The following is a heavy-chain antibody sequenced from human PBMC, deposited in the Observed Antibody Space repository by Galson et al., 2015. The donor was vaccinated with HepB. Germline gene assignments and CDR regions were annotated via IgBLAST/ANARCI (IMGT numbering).Heavy chain of an antibody. Sequence: SLRLSCAASGFIFSNYGMHWVRQAPGKGLEWVALIWRDGTNKYYSDSVKGRFTISRDNAKNSLYLQMNSLRAEDTAVYYCARQSGRWLQLALDYWGQGTLVTVSS. CDR2: IWRDGTNK. J-gene: IGHJ4*02. CDR1: GFIFSNYG. CDR3: ARQSGRWLQLALDY. D-gene: IGHD5-24*01. V-gene: IGHV3-33*03.